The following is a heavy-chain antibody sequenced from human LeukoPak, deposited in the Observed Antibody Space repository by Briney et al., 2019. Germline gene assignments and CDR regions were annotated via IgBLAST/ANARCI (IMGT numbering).Heavy chain of an antibody. V-gene: IGHV1-18*01. CDR2: INGYNANA. D-gene: IGHD3-10*01. CDR1: GYTFSAFG. Sequence: ASVKVSCRASGYTFSAFGISWVRQAPGQGLEWMTWINGYNANANYAQKFQGRVTLTTDTSTSTAFMELRSLRSDDTAVYYCARKSRIANVRGDDALDLWGQGTMVTVSS. CDR3: ARKSRIANVRGDDALDL. J-gene: IGHJ3*01.